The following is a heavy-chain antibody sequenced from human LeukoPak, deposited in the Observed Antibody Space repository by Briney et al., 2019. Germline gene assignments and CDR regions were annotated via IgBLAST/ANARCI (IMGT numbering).Heavy chain of an antibody. CDR3: AKIVVPAAYYFYGMDV. CDR1: GFTFSSYA. V-gene: IGHV3-23*01. J-gene: IGHJ6*02. D-gene: IGHD2-2*01. Sequence: GGSLRLSCEASGFTFSSYAMSWVRQTPGKGLEWVSGISGNGVKTFYADSVKGRFTISRDNSKKTVDLQMNSLRVEDTAIFYCAKIVVPAAYYFYGMDVWGQGTTVTVSS. CDR2: ISGNGVKT.